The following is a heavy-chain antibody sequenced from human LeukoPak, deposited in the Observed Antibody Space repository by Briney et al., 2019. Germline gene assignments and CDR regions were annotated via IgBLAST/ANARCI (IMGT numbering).Heavy chain of an antibody. J-gene: IGHJ4*02. CDR1: GYTFTSYD. D-gene: IGHD3-22*01. CDR3: ARGARYYYDSTGPDY. Sequence: ASVKVSCKASGYTFTSYDITWVRQAPGQGLVWMGWISAYNGNTNYAQKLQGRVTMTTDTSTSAAYMELRSLRSDDTAVYYCARGARYYYDSTGPDYWGQGTLVTVSS. V-gene: IGHV1-18*01. CDR2: ISAYNGNT.